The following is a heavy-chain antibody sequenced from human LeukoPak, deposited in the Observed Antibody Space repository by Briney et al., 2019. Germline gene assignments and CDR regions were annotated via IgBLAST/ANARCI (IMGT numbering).Heavy chain of an antibody. J-gene: IGHJ4*02. V-gene: IGHV3-7*01. CDR1: EFSVGSNY. Sequence: GGSLRLSCAASEFSVGSNYMTWVRQAPGKGLEWVANIKDDGSDKYYVDSVKGRFTISRDNAKNSLYLQMNSLRDDDTAVYYCARAAGGTSRDYWGQGTLVTVSS. CDR3: ARAAGGTSRDY. CDR2: IKDDGSDK. D-gene: IGHD1-26*01.